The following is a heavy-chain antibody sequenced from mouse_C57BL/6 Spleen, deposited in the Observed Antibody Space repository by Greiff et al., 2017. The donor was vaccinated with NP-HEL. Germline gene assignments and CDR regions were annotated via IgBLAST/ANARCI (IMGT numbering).Heavy chain of an antibody. D-gene: IGHD1-1*01. CDR3: ARSGYYGSRGGYYAMDY. V-gene: IGHV1-80*01. Sequence: QVQLKESGAELVKPGASVKISCKASGYAFSSYWMNWVKQRPGKGLEWIGQIYPGDGDTNYNGKFKGKATLTADKSSSTAYMQLSSLTSEDSAVYFCARSGYYGSRGGYYAMDYWGQGTSVTVSS. J-gene: IGHJ4*01. CDR1: GYAFSSYW. CDR2: IYPGDGDT.